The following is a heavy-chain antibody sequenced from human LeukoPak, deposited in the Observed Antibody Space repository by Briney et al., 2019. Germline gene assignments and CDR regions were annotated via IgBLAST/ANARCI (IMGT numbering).Heavy chain of an antibody. CDR2: ISYDGSNK. CDR1: GFTFSCYG. V-gene: IGHV3-30*18. Sequence: GGSLRLSCAASGFTFSCYGMHWVRQAPGKGLEWVAVISYDGSNKYYADSVKGRFTISRDNSKNTLYLQMNSLRAEDTAVYYCAKAAYYYYGMDVWGQGTTVTVSS. CDR3: AKAAYYYYGMDV. J-gene: IGHJ6*02.